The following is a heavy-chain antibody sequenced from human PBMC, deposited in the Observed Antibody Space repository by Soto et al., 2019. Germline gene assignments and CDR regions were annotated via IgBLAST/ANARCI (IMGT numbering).Heavy chain of an antibody. V-gene: IGHV1-3*01. D-gene: IGHD3-22*01. J-gene: IGHJ4*02. CDR2: LNAGNGGDT. Sequence: QVQLVQSGAEVKKPGASVKVSCKASGYTLTSYAMHWVRQAPGQSLEWMGWLNAGNGGDTKYSQKFQDRVTITRDTSASTAYMELSSLRSEDTAVYYCARGGGYVIDYWGQGTLVTVSS. CDR3: ARGGGYVIDY. CDR1: GYTLTSYA.